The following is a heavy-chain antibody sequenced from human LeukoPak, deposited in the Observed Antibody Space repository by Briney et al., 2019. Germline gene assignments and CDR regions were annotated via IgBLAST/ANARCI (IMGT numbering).Heavy chain of an antibody. V-gene: IGHV3-23*01. CDR3: AGSDTIGYLPREWDYWYFDR. CDR2: ISGSGGST. D-gene: IGHD1-26*01. J-gene: IGHJ2*01. Sequence: PGGSLRLSCAASGFTFSTYAMSWVRQAPGKGLEWVSAISGSGGSTYSADSVKGRFTISRDNSKNTLYLQMNSLRAEDTAVYYCAGSDTIGYLPREWDYWYFDRWGRGTLVTVSS. CDR1: GFTFSTYA.